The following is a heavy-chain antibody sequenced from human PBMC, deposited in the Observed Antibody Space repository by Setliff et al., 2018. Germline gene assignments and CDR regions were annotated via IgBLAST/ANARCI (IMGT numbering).Heavy chain of an antibody. V-gene: IGHV1-18*01. Sequence: ASVKVSCKASGYIFNTFGINWMRRAPGQGLEWIGWISPYNGDTKNAQNLQGRVTLTTDTSTSTAYVEVRSLRSDDTAVYYCARSPPNRGVGQGHHMDVWGKGTTVTVSS. CDR2: ISPYNGDT. CDR1: GYIFNTFG. D-gene: IGHD1-26*01. CDR3: ARSPPNRGVGQGHHMDV. J-gene: IGHJ6*03.